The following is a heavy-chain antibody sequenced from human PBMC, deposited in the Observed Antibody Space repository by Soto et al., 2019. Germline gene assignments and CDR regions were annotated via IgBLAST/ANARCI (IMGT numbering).Heavy chain of an antibody. CDR2: ISGSGGST. V-gene: IGHV3-23*01. CDR1: GFTFSSYA. CDR3: AKATGFFGVVIFPQTPPLFAS. J-gene: IGHJ4*02. Sequence: PGGSLRLSCAASGFTFSSYAMSWVRQAPGKGLEWVSAISGSGGSTYYADSVKGRFTISRDNSKNTLYLQMNSLRAEDTAVYYWAKATGFFGVVIFPQTPPLFASWGQGPWVPVS. D-gene: IGHD3-3*01.